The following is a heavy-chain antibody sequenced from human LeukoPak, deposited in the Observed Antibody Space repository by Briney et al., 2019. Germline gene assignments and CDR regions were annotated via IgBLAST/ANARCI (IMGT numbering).Heavy chain of an antibody. J-gene: IGHJ4*02. D-gene: IGHD5-18*01. CDR3: AKRIQSAMAMGY. CDR1: GFTFSRYG. Sequence: GRSLRLSCAASGFTFSRYGMHWVRQAPGKGLEWVTAISYDGSNKYYADSVKGRFTISRDNSKNTLYVQMNSLRAEDTAVYYCAKRIQSAMAMGYWGQGTLVTVSS. V-gene: IGHV3-30*18. CDR2: ISYDGSNK.